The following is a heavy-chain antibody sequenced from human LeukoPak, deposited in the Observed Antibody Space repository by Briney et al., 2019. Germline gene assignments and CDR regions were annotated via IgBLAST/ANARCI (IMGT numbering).Heavy chain of an antibody. J-gene: IGHJ5*02. CDR1: GYSISSGYY. D-gene: IGHD2-2*01. CDR3: ARDHCSSTSCLNWFDP. V-gene: IGHV4-38-2*02. CDR2: INHSGST. Sequence: SQTLSLTCAVSGYSISSGYYWGWSRQPPGKGREWIGIINHSGSTYYNPSLKSRVTISVDTSKNQFSLKLSSVTAADTAVYYCARDHCSSTSCLNWFDPWGQGTLVTVSS.